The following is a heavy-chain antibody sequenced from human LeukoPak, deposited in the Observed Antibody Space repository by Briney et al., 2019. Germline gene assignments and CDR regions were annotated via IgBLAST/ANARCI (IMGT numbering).Heavy chain of an antibody. CDR2: IYSSGNS. V-gene: IGHV4-4*07. Sequence: SETLSLTCTVSGGSISNFYWSWIRQPAGKGPEWIGRIYSSGNSNYNPSLKSRVTMSVDVSKNQFSLRLTSVTAADTAVYYCARRGGYSGHDFGGGIEGYFDYWGQGTVVTVSS. CDR1: GGSISNFY. J-gene: IGHJ4*02. CDR3: ARRGGYSGHDFGGGIEGYFDY. D-gene: IGHD5-12*01.